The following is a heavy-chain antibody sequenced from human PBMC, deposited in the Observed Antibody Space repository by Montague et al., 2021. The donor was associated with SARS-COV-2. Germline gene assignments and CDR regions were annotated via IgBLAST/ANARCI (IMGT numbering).Heavy chain of an antibody. V-gene: IGHV4-39*07. CDR3: ARVGRQQLVRLSGMDV. D-gene: IGHD6-13*01. CDR2: IYYTDST. CDR1: GVSISSSSFY. J-gene: IGHJ6*02. Sequence: SETLSLTCNVSGVSISSSSFYWGWIRQPPGNGLEWIGRIYYTDSTYYNPSLKSRVTISLDTSKNQFSLKLASVTAADTAVYYCARVGRQQLVRLSGMDVWGQGTTVTVSS.